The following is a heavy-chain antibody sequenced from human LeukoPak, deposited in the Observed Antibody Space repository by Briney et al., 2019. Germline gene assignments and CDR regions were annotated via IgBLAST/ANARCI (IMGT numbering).Heavy chain of an antibody. Sequence: EASVKVSCKASGYTFTSYAMHWVRQAPGQRLEWMGWINAGNGNTKYSQKFQGRVTITRDTSASTAYMELSSLRSEDTAVYYCARDRTTGASYSDYWGQGTLVTVSS. CDR1: GYTFTSYA. J-gene: IGHJ4*02. CDR3: ARDRTTGASYSDY. CDR2: INAGNGNT. D-gene: IGHD1-26*01. V-gene: IGHV1-3*01.